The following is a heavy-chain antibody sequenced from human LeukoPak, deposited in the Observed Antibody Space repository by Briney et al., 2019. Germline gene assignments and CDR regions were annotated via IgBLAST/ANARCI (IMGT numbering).Heavy chain of an antibody. CDR1: GFTLSTYE. J-gene: IGHJ3*02. CDR2: ITSSGSPT. Sequence: PGGSLRLSCAASGFTLSTYEMTWVRQAPGKGVEWVSFITSSGSPTLYADSVKGRFTIFRDTAKNSLFLQMNNLRCEDTAVYYCARDISSSTRAFDIWGQGTMVTVS. V-gene: IGHV3-48*03. D-gene: IGHD2-15*01. CDR3: ARDISSSTRAFDI.